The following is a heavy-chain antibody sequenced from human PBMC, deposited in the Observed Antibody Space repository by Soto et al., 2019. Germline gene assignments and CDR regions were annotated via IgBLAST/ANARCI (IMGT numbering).Heavy chain of an antibody. Sequence: GSLRLSCAASGFTFSSYGMHWVRQAPGKGLEWVAVISYDGSNKYYADSVKGRFTISRDNSKNTLYLQMNSLRAEDTAVYYCAKDDLVLPLDPWGQGTLVTVSS. CDR1: GFTFSSYG. V-gene: IGHV3-30*18. CDR3: AKDDLVLPLDP. CDR2: ISYDGSNK. J-gene: IGHJ5*02. D-gene: IGHD3-10*01.